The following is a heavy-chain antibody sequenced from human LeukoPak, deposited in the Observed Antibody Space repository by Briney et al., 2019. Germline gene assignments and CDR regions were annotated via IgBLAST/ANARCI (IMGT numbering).Heavy chain of an antibody. CDR1: GFTFSSYW. CDR2: IKQDGSEK. Sequence: GGSLRLSCAASGFTFSSYWMSWVRQAPGRGLEWVANIKQDGSEKYYVDSVKGRFTISRDNAKNSLYLQMNSLRAEDTAVYYCARTRTVTTGDFDYWGQGTLVTVSS. J-gene: IGHJ4*02. CDR3: ARTRTVTTGDFDY. V-gene: IGHV3-7*01. D-gene: IGHD4-17*01.